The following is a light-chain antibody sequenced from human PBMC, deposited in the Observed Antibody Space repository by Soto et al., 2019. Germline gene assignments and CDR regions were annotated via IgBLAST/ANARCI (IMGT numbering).Light chain of an antibody. CDR1: SSNIGNTY. Sequence: QSVLTQPPSVSAAPGQTVTISCSGSSSNIGNTYVSWYQQLPGTAPKLLISDNGQRPSGIPDRFSASRSGTSATLVITGLQTGDEADYYCGTWDSSLSAGVFGGGTKLTVL. CDR2: DNG. CDR3: GTWDSSLSAGV. J-gene: IGLJ2*01. V-gene: IGLV1-51*01.